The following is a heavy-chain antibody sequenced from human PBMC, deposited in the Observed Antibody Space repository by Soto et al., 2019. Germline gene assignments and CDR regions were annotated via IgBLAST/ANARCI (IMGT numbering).Heavy chain of an antibody. CDR3: ARYRRQLVRSAFDI. D-gene: IGHD6-13*01. CDR1: GGSISSYY. Sequence: SETLSLTCTVSGGSISSYYWSWIRQPPGKGLEWIGYIYYSGSTNYNPSLKSRVTISVDTSKNQFSLKLSSVTAADTAVYYCARYRRQLVRSAFDIWGQGTMVTVSS. V-gene: IGHV4-59*01. J-gene: IGHJ3*02. CDR2: IYYSGST.